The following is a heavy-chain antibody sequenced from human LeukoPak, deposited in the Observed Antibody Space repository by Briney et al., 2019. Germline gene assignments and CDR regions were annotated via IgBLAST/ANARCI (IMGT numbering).Heavy chain of an antibody. J-gene: IGHJ4*02. CDR2: ISGSGTST. CDR3: ARANSVTYSYYFDF. D-gene: IGHD1-26*01. Sequence: PGGSLRLSCAASGFTFSNYAMTWVRQAPGKGLEWVSAISGSGTSTYYADSVKGRFTISGDNSKNTLYLQMNSPRAEDTAVYYCARANSVTYSYYFDFWGQGTLVTVSS. CDR1: GFTFSNYA. V-gene: IGHV3-23*01.